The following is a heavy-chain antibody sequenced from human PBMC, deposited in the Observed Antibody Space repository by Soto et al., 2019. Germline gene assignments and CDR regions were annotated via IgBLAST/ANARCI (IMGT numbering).Heavy chain of an antibody. J-gene: IGHJ5*02. CDR3: ARSQISASGDYFWFDP. Sequence: QVQLVQSGAEVKKPGSSVKVSCKTSGDSFSRSAVTWVRQAPGQGLEWMGGIIPIFGMTNYAQKFQVRVTIMAAEITSXAYMELSSLRSDDTAMYYCARSQISASGDYFWFDPWGQGTLVTVSS. D-gene: IGHD2-21*02. V-gene: IGHV1-69*12. CDR2: IIPIFGMT. CDR1: GDSFSRSA.